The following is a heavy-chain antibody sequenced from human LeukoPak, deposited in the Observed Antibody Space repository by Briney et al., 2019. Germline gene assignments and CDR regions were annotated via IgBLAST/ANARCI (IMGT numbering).Heavy chain of an antibody. CDR2: ISDGNGDT. Sequence: ASVKVSCKASGYTFNSYTMHWVRQAPGQRREWMGWISDGNGDTKYSQKFQGRITITRDTSASTAYMELSSLTSEDTAVYYCARQTGIGDTLSFWGQGTLVSVSS. J-gene: IGHJ4*02. CDR3: ARQTGIGDTLSF. CDR1: GYTFNSYT. D-gene: IGHD2-21*02. V-gene: IGHV1-3*01.